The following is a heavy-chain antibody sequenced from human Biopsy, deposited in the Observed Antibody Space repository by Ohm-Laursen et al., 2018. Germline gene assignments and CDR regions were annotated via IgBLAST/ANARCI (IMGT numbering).Heavy chain of an antibody. CDR3: ARHAPSYSGSYWRYFDL. V-gene: IGHV4-59*08. CDR1: GGFISSYY. D-gene: IGHD1-26*01. CDR2: IYYTGST. Sequence: GTLSLTCTVSGGFISSYYWSWIRQPPGKGLEWIGYIYYTGSTNYNPSVKSRFTISVDTSMNHLSLRLTSVTAADTAVYYCARHAPSYSGSYWRYFDLWGRGTLVTVSS. J-gene: IGHJ2*01.